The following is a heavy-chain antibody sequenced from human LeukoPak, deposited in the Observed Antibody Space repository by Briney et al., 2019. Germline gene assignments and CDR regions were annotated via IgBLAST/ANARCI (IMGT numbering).Heavy chain of an antibody. CDR3: AREEWELLRYYYYYMDV. J-gene: IGHJ6*03. CDR2: ISGSGDST. D-gene: IGHD1-26*01. Sequence: GGSLRLSCAASGFTFSSYAMSWVRQAPGKGLEWVSAISGSGDSTYYADSVKGRFTISRDNAKNSLYLQMNSLRAEDTAVYYCAREEWELLRYYYYYMDVWGKGTTVTVSS. V-gene: IGHV3-23*01. CDR1: GFTFSSYA.